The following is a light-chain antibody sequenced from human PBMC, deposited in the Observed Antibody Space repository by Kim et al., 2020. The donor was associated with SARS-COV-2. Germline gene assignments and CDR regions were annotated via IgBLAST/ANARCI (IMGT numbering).Light chain of an antibody. CDR1: GRDVGGYNF. V-gene: IGLV2-14*03. Sequence: HSITIACTGTGRDVGGYNFVSWCQQHPGKAPKLMIYDVSNRPSGVSNRFSGSKSGNTASLTISGLQAEDEADYYCSSYTSSSTVVFGGGTQLTVL. CDR2: DVS. J-gene: IGLJ2*01. CDR3: SSYTSSSTVV.